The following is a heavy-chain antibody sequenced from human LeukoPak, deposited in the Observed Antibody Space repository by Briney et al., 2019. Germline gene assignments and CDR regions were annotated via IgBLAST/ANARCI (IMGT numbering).Heavy chain of an antibody. D-gene: IGHD3-22*01. CDR2: ISYDGSNK. Sequence: GGSLRLSCAASGFTFSSYAMHWVRQAPGKGLGWVAVISYDGSNKYYADSVKGRFTISRDNSKNTLYLQMNSLRADDTAVYYCATDDFYDSSDFAGYWGQGTLVTVSS. CDR3: ATDDFYDSSDFAGY. CDR1: GFTFSSYA. J-gene: IGHJ4*02. V-gene: IGHV3-30-3*01.